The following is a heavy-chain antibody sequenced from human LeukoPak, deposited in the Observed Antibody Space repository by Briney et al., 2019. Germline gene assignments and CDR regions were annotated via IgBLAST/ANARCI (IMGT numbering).Heavy chain of an antibody. D-gene: IGHD3-10*01. Sequence: GGSLRLSCAASGFTFDDYAMHWVRQAPGKGLEWVSGISWNSGSIGYADSVKGRFTISRDNSKNTLHLQMNSLRSEDTAVYYCARMITMVRGVIRARFDYWGQGTLVTVSS. CDR3: ARMITMVRGVIRARFDY. CDR2: ISWNSGSI. J-gene: IGHJ4*02. CDR1: GFTFDDYA. V-gene: IGHV3-9*01.